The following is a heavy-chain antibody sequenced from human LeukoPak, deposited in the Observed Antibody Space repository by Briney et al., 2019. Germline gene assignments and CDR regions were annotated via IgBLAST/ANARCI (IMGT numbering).Heavy chain of an antibody. J-gene: IGHJ5*02. CDR2: MNPNSGNT. CDR3: ARGRDIVVVPAAMRGTGYNWFDP. V-gene: IGHV1-8*01. CDR1: GYTFTSYD. Sequence: ASVKVSCKASGYTFTSYDINWVRQATGQGLEWMGWMNPNSGNTGYAQKLQGRVTMTRNTSISTAYMELSSLRSEDTAVYYCARGRDIVVVPAAMRGTGYNWFDPWGQGTLVTVSS. D-gene: IGHD2-2*01.